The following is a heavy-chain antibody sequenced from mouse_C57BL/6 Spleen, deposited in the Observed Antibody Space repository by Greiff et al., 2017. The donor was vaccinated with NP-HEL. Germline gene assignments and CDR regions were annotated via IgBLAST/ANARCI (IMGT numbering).Heavy chain of an antibody. CDR3: ARDITTVVTDY. D-gene: IGHD1-1*01. J-gene: IGHJ2*01. Sequence: QVQLKESGPELVKPGASVKISCKASGYAFSSSWMNWVKQRPGKGLEWIGRIYPGDGDTNYNGKFKGKATLTADQSSSTAYMQLSSLTSEDSAVYFCARDITTVVTDYWGQGTTLTVSS. CDR1: GYAFSSSW. V-gene: IGHV1-82*01. CDR2: IYPGDGDT.